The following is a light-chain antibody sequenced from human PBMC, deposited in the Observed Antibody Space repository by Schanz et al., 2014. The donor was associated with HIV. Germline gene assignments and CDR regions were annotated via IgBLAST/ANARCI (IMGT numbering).Light chain of an antibody. J-gene: IGKJ2*01. V-gene: IGKV3-20*01. CDR2: GAS. CDR1: QSVSSSY. Sequence: EIVLTQSPGTLSLSPGERATLSCRASQSVSSSYLAWYQQNPGQAPRLLIYGASSRATGVPGRFSGSGSGTDFTLTISSLEPEDFAVYYCQQYSNAPYTFGQGTRLEIK. CDR3: QQYSNAPYT.